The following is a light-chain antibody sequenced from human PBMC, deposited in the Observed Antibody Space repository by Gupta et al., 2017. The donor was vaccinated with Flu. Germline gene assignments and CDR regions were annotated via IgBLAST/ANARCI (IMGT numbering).Light chain of an antibody. CDR3: QQYYTSPLT. CDR2: WAS. J-gene: IGKJ4*01. Sequence: DILMTHSPDSLAVSLGERATINCKSSQTVLYNSNNRNYLAWYQQKPGQPPKLLIYWASTRESGVPERFSGSASGTDFTLTISSLQAEDVAVYYCQQYYTSPLTFGGGTKVEIK. CDR1: QTVLYNSNNRNY. V-gene: IGKV4-1*01.